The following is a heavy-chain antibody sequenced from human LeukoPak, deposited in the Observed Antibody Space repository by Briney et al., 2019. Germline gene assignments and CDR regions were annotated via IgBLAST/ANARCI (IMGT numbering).Heavy chain of an antibody. Sequence: GGSLRLSCAASGFTFSSYAMSWVRQAPGKGLEWVGRIKSKTDGGTTDYAAPVKGRFTISRDDSKNTLYLQMNSLKTEDTAVYYCTTAGGYYDFWSGYYEVDYWGQGTLVTVSS. V-gene: IGHV3-15*01. CDR2: IKSKTDGGTT. J-gene: IGHJ4*02. CDR3: TTAGGYYDFWSGYYEVDY. CDR1: GFTFSSYA. D-gene: IGHD3-3*01.